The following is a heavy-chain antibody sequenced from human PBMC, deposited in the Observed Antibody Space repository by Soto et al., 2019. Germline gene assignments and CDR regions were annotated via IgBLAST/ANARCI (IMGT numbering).Heavy chain of an antibody. Sequence: PGGSLRLSCAASGFTFSSYGMHWVRQAPGKGLEWVAVISYDGSNKYYADSVKGRFTISRDNSKNTLYLQMNSLRAEDTAVYYCAKVSSAAGFDYWGQGTLVTVS. CDR1: GFTFSSYG. CDR3: AKVSSAAGFDY. J-gene: IGHJ4*02. V-gene: IGHV3-30*18. D-gene: IGHD6-13*01. CDR2: ISYDGSNK.